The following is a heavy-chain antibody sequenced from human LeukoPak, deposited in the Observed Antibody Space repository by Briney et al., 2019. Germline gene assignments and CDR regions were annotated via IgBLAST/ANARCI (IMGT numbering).Heavy chain of an antibody. CDR1: GGSISSYY. J-gene: IGHJ4*02. CDR3: ARGLPLGYFDY. CDR2: IYYSGST. V-gene: IGHV4-59*01. D-gene: IGHD1-26*01. Sequence: PSETLSLTCTVSGGSISSYYWSWIRQPPGKGLEWIAYIYYSGSTNYNPSLKSRITISVDTSKNQFSLKLRSVTAADTAVYYCARGLPLGYFDYWGQGTLVTVSS.